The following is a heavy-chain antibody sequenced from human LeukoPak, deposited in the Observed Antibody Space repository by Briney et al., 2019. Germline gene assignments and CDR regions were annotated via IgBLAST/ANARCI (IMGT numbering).Heavy chain of an antibody. CDR3: ARDFRRYSYGPVDY. V-gene: IGHV3-33*01. D-gene: IGHD5-18*01. Sequence: GGSLRLSCTVSGFIFRNSGMDWVRRAPGKGLEWVAVVWFDGSKRYYAHSVRGRSTISTDNSKNTLHLQMDSLRVEDTAMYFCARDFRRYSYGPVDYWGEGTLVTVSS. CDR1: GFIFRNSG. CDR2: VWFDGSKR. J-gene: IGHJ4*02.